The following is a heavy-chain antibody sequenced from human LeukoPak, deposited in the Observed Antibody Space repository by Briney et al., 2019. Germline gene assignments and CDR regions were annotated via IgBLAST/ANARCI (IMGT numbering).Heavy chain of an antibody. CDR3: ASWPVGWYGEDS. D-gene: IGHD6-19*01. J-gene: IGHJ4*02. CDR2: IYGGGST. V-gene: IGHV3-53*01. Sequence: GGSLRLSCAATGLSFSSNFMSWVRQAPGKGLEWVSVIYGGGSTYYADSVKGRFTISRDTPKNTLYLQMNSLRVEDTAVYYCASWPVGWYGEDSWGQGTLVTVSS. CDR1: GLSFSSNF.